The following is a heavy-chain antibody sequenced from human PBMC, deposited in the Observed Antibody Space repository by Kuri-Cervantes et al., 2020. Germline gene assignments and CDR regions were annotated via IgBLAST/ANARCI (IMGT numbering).Heavy chain of an antibody. Sequence: ASVKVPCKASGYTFTSYYMHWVRQAPGQGLEWMGIINPSGGSTNYAQKFQGRVTMTRDTSISTAYMELSRLRSDDTAVYYCARGESGDYYSTMGGYYYGMDVWGQGTTVTVSS. CDR1: GYTFTSYY. D-gene: IGHD2/OR15-2a*01. V-gene: IGHV1-2*02. CDR3: ARGESGDYYSTMGGYYYGMDV. J-gene: IGHJ6*02. CDR2: INPSGGST.